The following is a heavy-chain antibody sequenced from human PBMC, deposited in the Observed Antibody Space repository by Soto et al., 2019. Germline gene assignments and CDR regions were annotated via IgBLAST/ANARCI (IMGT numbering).Heavy chain of an antibody. CDR1: GFILRTYG. CDR2: IWYDGRYE. V-gene: IGHV3-33*01. J-gene: IGHJ4*02. CDR3: ARDFHDNSGLRPNVAGF. D-gene: IGHD3-22*01. Sequence: QVQLVESGGGVVQPGRSLRLSCAASGFILRTYGMHWVRQAPGNGLEWVALIWYDGRYEYYADSVKGRFTISRDNSKNMLYLQMNSLRAEDTAVYYCARDFHDNSGLRPNVAGFWGQGTLVAVSS.